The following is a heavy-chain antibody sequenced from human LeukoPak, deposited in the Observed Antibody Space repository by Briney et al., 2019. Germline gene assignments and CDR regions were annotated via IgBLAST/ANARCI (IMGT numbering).Heavy chain of an antibody. CDR1: GYSISSSNW. Sequence: SETLSLTCAVSGYSISSSNWWGWIRQPPGKGLEWIGYIYYSGSTNYNPSLKSRVTISVDTSKNQFSLKLSSVTAADTAVYYCARMRITIFGVVITPFDYWGQGTLVTVSS. J-gene: IGHJ4*02. D-gene: IGHD3-3*01. CDR2: IYYSGST. V-gene: IGHV4-28*01. CDR3: ARMRITIFGVVITPFDY.